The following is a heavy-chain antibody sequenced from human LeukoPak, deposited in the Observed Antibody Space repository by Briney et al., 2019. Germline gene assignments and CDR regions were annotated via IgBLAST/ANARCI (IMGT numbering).Heavy chain of an antibody. CDR1: GGSINNYY. D-gene: IGHD4-17*01. CDR3: ARLYGDYVYDAFDI. CDR2: IYYSGST. V-gene: IGHV4-59*01. J-gene: IGHJ3*02. Sequence: SETLSLTCTVSGGSINNYYWNWIRQSPGRGLEWIGYIYYSGSTNYNPSLKSRVTISVDTSKNQFSLKLSSVTAADTAVYYCARLYGDYVYDAFDIWGQGTMVTVSS.